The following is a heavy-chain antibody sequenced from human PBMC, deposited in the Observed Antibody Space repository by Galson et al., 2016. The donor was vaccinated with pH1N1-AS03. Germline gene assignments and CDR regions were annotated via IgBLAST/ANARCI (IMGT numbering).Heavy chain of an antibody. CDR2: ISTDYGKT. CDR1: GYTFTRNS. J-gene: IGHJ3*02. D-gene: IGHD1-14*01. CDR3: ARSDSFDI. V-gene: IGHV1-3*04. Sequence: SVKVSCKASGYTFTRNSVHWLRQAPGQRLEWLGWISTDYGKTAYSQKFQGRVTITKDTSASTAYMELICLQSEDTAVYYCARSDSFDIWGQGTMVTVSS.